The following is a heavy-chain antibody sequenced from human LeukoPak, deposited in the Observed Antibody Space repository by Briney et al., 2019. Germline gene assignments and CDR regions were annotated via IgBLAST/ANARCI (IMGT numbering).Heavy chain of an antibody. J-gene: IGHJ3*01. CDR3: ARLSAAVHLGAFDL. D-gene: IGHD3-3*01. V-gene: IGHV4-61*05. Sequence: SETLSLTCTVSGDSITSGSYYWGWIRQPPGKGLEWIGYIHTSGSNNQYPSLKSRVTISVDKSKNHFSLRLTSVTAADTAVYYCARLSAAVHLGAFDLWGQGTMVTVSS. CDR1: GDSITSGSYY. CDR2: IHTSGSN.